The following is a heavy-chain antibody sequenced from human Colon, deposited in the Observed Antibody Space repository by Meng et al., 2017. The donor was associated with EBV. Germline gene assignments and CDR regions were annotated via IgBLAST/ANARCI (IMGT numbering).Heavy chain of an antibody. CDR3: ARVWQSLTAFFDS. CDR2: VYHTGST. J-gene: IGHJ4*02. Sequence: QVQLQESGPGLVKPSGTLSRTCAGSGGSISSSHWWTWVRQPPGKGLEWIGEVYHTGSTKYNPSLKSRLTISVDKSKNQFSLNPTSVTAADTAVYYCARVWQSLTAFFDSWGQGTLVTVSS. D-gene: IGHD2-21*01. V-gene: IGHV4-4*02. CDR1: GGSISSSHW.